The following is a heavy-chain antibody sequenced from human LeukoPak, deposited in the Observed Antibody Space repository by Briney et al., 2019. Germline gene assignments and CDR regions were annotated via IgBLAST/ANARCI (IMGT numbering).Heavy chain of an antibody. Sequence: QPGGSLRLSCAASGFTFSSYWMHWVRQAPGKGLVWVSPINPDGTVTTYADSVKGRFTISRDNSKNMLYLQMNSLRAEDTAVYYCAKDDADIVVVPAAILGYWGQGTLVTVSS. D-gene: IGHD2-2*01. CDR1: GFTFSSYW. V-gene: IGHV3-74*01. CDR3: AKDDADIVVVPAAILGY. CDR2: INPDGTVT. J-gene: IGHJ4*02.